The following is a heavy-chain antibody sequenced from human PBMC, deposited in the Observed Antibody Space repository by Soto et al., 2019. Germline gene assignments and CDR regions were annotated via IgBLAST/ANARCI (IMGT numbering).Heavy chain of an antibody. J-gene: IGHJ6*02. V-gene: IGHV4-39*01. CDR1: GGSISSSSYY. Sequence: SETLSLTCTVSGGSISSSSYYWGWIRQPPGKVLEWIASIYYSGSTYYNPSLKSRVTISVETSKNQFSLKLSSVAAADTAVYYSARPYYYYGSGRKLPTRTYYYYYGMDVWGQGTTVTVSS. CDR2: IYYSGST. D-gene: IGHD3-10*01. CDR3: ARPYYYYGSGRKLPTRTYYYYYGMDV.